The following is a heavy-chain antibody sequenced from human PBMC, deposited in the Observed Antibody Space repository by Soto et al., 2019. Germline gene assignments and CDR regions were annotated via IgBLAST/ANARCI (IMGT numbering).Heavy chain of an antibody. J-gene: IGHJ4*02. V-gene: IGHV3-30-3*01. D-gene: IGHD5-12*01. CDR2: ISSSGDNT. CDR3: ARQREADIGVDYTAY. Sequence: PVRALRLPCAVFGFTFTFYAMHRIRQATGRGLEWGSIISSSGDNTYYSVSVRGRCTISRDNSKNMLYLQMNSLRGEDTAVYYCARQREADIGVDYTAYWRQGTPITVSS. CDR1: GFTFTFYA.